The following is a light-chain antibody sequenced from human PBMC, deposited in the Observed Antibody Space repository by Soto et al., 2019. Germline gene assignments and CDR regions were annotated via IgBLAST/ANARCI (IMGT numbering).Light chain of an antibody. CDR1: SSDIGLYDY. J-gene: IGLJ1*01. V-gene: IGLV2-14*01. CDR2: EVN. Sequence: ALSQPASMSGSPGQSITIPCTGASSDIGLYDYVSWYQHHPGKAPKLLISEVNIRPSGLSDRFSASKAGNTASLTISGLQPEDEAYYYCSCLSTTSTPIVFGTGTKVTVL. CDR3: SCLSTTSTPIV.